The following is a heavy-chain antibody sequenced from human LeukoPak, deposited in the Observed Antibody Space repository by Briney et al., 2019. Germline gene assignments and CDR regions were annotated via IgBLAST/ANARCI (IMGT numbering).Heavy chain of an antibody. CDR1: GNYW. CDR2: INSDGSWT. J-gene: IGHJ4*02. D-gene: IGHD2/OR15-2a*01. CDR3: VSFYETY. Sequence: GGSLRLSCAASGNYWMHWVRQVPGKGLVWVSHINSDGSWTSYADSVKGRFTISKDNAKNTVYLQMNSLRAEDMAVYYCVSFYETYWGRGTLVTVSS. V-gene: IGHV3-74*01.